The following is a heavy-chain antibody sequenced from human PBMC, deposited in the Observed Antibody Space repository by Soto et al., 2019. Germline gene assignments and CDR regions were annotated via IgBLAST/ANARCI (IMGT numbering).Heavy chain of an antibody. CDR2: ISYDGSNK. J-gene: IGHJ3*02. D-gene: IGHD1-26*01. Sequence: QVQLVESGGGVVQPGRSLRLSCAASGFTFSSYGMHWVRQAPGKGLEWVAVISYDGSNKYYADSVKGRFTISRDNSKNTLHLQMKSLGAEDTAVYYWAKDPLLPSGDAFDIWGQGTMVTVSP. V-gene: IGHV3-30*18. CDR1: GFTFSSYG. CDR3: AKDPLLPSGDAFDI.